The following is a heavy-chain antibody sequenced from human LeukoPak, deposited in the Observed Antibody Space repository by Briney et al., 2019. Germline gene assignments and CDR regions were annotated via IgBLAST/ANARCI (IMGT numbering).Heavy chain of an antibody. D-gene: IGHD2-15*01. Sequence: GGSLRLSCAASGFTLSSYSMNWVRQAPGKGLEWVSYISSSSTHIYYADSVKGRFTISRDNSKNTLYLQMSSLRADDTAVYYCAKGSGAYAYLFDYWGRGTLVTVSS. CDR3: AKGSGAYAYLFDY. J-gene: IGHJ4*02. CDR2: ISSSSTHI. V-gene: IGHV3-21*04. CDR1: GFTLSSYS.